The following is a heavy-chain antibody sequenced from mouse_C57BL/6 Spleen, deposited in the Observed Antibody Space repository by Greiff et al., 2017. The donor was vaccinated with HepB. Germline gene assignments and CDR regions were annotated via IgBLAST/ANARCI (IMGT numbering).Heavy chain of an antibody. Sequence: EVKLMESGPVLVKPGASVKMSCKASGYTFTDYYMNWVKQSHGKSLEWIGVINPYNGGTSYNQKFKGKATLTVDKSSSTAYMELNSLTSEDSAVYYCARRGLTTVVRYFDVWGTGTTVTVSS. V-gene: IGHV1-19*01. CDR1: GYTFTDYY. CDR3: ARRGLTTVVRYFDV. CDR2: INPYNGGT. J-gene: IGHJ1*03. D-gene: IGHD1-1*01.